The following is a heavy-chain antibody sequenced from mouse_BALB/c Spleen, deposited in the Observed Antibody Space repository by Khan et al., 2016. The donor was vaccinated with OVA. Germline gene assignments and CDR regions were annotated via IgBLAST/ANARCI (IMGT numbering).Heavy chain of an antibody. CDR2: ISPGSDDT. CDR1: GYIFTDYY. D-gene: IGHD1-2*01. J-gene: IGHJ3*01. CDR3: ARRNYFGYTFAY. V-gene: IGHV1-77*01. Sequence: QVQLKQSGAELARPGASVKLSCKASGYIFTDYYINWVKQRPGQGLEWIGEISPGSDDTYCNEKFKGKATLTADKSSSTAYMQLSSLTSDDSAVYFCARRNYFGYTFAYWGQGTLVTVSA.